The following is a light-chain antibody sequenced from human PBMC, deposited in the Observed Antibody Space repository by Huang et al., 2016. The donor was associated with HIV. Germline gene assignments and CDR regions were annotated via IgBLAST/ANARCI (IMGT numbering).Light chain of an antibody. J-gene: IGKJ1*01. CDR1: QSVSGNY. Sequence: IVLTQSPGTLSLSPGERATLSCRASQSVSGNYLGWYQKRPGQAPRLLIYGASSRATGIPDRFSGSGSGTDFTLTITRLEPEDFAVYYCQQHGSSPTFGQGTKVEIK. CDR2: GAS. V-gene: IGKV3-20*01. CDR3: QQHGSSPT.